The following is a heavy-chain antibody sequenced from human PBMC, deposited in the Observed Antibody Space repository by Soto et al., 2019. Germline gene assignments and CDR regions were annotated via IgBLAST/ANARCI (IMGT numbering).Heavy chain of an antibody. D-gene: IGHD3-9*01. V-gene: IGHV1-46*01. CDR3: ARDHYENILTGYYNFDH. CDR1: GSSFTAYC. J-gene: IGHJ4*02. CDR2: INPTSGST. Sequence: XSGEVCCXASGSSFTAYCMGLVRQAPGPGLEWMGTINPTSGSTSYAQKFQGRVTMTRDTSTSTVYMELSSLKSDDTAVYYCARDHYENILTGYYNFDHWGLGTLVTVSS.